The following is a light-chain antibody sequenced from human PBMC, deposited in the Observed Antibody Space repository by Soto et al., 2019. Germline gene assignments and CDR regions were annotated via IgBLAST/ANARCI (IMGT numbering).Light chain of an antibody. CDR2: AAS. J-gene: IGKJ1*01. V-gene: IGKV1-5*01. CDR3: QQYNSYCT. CDR1: QSISNY. Sequence: DIQMTQSPSSLSASVGDRVTITCRASQSISNYLNWYEQKSGKAPKLLIYAASSLESGVPSRFSGSGSGTEFTLTISSLQPDDFATYYCQQYNSYCTFGQGTKV.